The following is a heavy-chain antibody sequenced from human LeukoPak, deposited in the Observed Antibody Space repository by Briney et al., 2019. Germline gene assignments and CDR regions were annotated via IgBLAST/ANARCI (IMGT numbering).Heavy chain of an antibody. Sequence: EWVSAISGSGGSTYYADSVKGRFTISRDNSKNTLYLQMNSLRAEDTAVYYCARSPVTCFDYWGQGTLVTVSS. V-gene: IGHV3-23*01. CDR2: ISGSGGST. D-gene: IGHD4-17*01. CDR3: ARSPVTCFDY. J-gene: IGHJ4*02.